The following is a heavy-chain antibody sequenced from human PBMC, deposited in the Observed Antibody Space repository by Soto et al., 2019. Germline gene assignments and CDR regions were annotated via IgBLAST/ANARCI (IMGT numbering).Heavy chain of an antibody. Sequence: QVQLVQSGAEAKKPGSSVKVSCKTSGGTFSSYAISWVRQAPGQGLEWMGGIVPLFRTTNYAQKFQGRGTITADTSTYTVYRELSGLRSGDTAVYYCARGGYSSTWSNLLDRSGLDVWGQGTTVTVSS. J-gene: IGHJ6*02. V-gene: IGHV1-69*06. D-gene: IGHD6-13*01. CDR1: GGTFSSYA. CDR3: ARGGYSSTWSNLLDRSGLDV. CDR2: IVPLFRTT.